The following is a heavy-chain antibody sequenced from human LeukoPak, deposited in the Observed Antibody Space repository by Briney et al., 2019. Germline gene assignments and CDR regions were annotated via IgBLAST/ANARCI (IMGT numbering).Heavy chain of an antibody. J-gene: IGHJ4*02. Sequence: PSETLSLTCTVSGASISSHSWSWIRQPPGKGLEWIGYIYDSESTDYNPSLRSRVTISVDISKNQLSLKLSSVTAADTVVYYCASQGYWGQGTLVTVSS. CDR1: GASISSHS. CDR2: IYDSEST. CDR3: ASQGY. V-gene: IGHV4-59*08.